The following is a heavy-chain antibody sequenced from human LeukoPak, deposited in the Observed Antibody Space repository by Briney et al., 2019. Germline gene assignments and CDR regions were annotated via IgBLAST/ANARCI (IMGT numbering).Heavy chain of an antibody. V-gene: IGHV4-30-2*01. CDR3: ARAGPSWLVTGGYFQH. CDR1: GGSISSGGYY. Sequence: SQTLSLTCTVSGGSISSGGYYWSWIRQPPGEGLEWIGEINHSGSTNYNPSLKSRVTISVDTSKNQFSLKLSSVTAADTAVYYCARAGPSWLVTGGYFQHWGQGTLVTVSS. D-gene: IGHD6-19*01. J-gene: IGHJ1*01. CDR2: INHSGST.